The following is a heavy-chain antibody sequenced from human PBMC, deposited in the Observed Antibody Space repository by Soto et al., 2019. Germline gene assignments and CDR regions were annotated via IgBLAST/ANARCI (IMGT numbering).Heavy chain of an antibody. J-gene: IGHJ4*02. CDR1: GFTFSSYS. V-gene: IGHV3-48*01. D-gene: IGHD6-19*01. CDR3: AREDQWLVKWSDY. CDR2: ISSSSSTI. Sequence: GGSLRLSCAASGFTFSSYSMNWVRQAPGKGLEWVSYISSSSSTIYYADSVKGRFTISRDNAKNSLYLQMNSLRAEDTAVYYCAREDQWLVKWSDYWGQGTMGTVSS.